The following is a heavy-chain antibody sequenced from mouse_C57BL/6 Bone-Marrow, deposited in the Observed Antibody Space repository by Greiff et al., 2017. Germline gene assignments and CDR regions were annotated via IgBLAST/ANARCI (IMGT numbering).Heavy chain of an antibody. J-gene: IGHJ2*01. CDR2: IDPSDSYT. D-gene: IGHD4-1*01. CDR1: GYTFTSYW. V-gene: IGHV1-69*01. CDR3: ARTGFDY. Sequence: QVQLQQPGAELVMPGASVKLSCKASGYTFTSYWMHWVKQRPGQGLEWIGEIDPSDSYTNYNQKFKGKSTLTVDKSSSTAYMQLSSRTSEDSAVYYCARTGFDYWGQGTTLTVSS.